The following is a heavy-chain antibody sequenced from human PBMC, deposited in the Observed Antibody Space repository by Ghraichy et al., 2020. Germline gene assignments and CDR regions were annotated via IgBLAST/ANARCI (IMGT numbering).Heavy chain of an antibody. V-gene: IGHV4-30-4*01. CDR2: IYHSGNT. CDR3: ARDGGYGDSDD. J-gene: IGHJ4*02. D-gene: IGHD4-17*01. CDR1: GGSITSGDSY. Sequence: SETLSLTCTVSGGSITSGDSYWNWIRQPPGKGLEWIGYIYHSGNTYYNPSLKNRVTISVDTSKNHFSLNLNSVTAADTAVYYCARDGGYGDSDDWGQGTLVTVSS.